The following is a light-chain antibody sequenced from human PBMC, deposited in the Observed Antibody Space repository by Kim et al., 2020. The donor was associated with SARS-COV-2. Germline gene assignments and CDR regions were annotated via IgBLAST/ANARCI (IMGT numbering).Light chain of an antibody. CDR2: GAT. J-gene: IGKJ3*01. CDR3: QQYDSSLFT. Sequence: SPGERATLSCRASQSVSHNFLAWYQQKPGQAPRLLIYGATNRATGIPDRFSGSGSGTHFTLTISRLEPEDFAVYYCQQYDSSLFTFGPGTKVDIK. V-gene: IGKV3-20*01. CDR1: QSVSHNF.